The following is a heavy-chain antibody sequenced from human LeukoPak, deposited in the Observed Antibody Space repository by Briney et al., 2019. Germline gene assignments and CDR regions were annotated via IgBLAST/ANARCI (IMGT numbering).Heavy chain of an antibody. D-gene: IGHD2-15*01. Sequence: ASVKVSCKASEYTFTGYYLHWVRQAPGQGLEWMGWINPHSGDTDYAQKFQGRVTMTRDTSISTAYMELSRLRSDDTAVYYCATEGRLPYCSGGTCHSGYYYDYMDVWGKGTTVTISS. CDR2: INPHSGDT. V-gene: IGHV1-2*02. CDR1: EYTFTGYY. CDR3: ATEGRLPYCSGGTCHSGYYYDYMDV. J-gene: IGHJ6*03.